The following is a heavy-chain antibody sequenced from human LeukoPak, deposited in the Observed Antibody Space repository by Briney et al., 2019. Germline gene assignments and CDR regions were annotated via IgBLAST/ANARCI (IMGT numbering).Heavy chain of an antibody. CDR3: AKYMVRGVISPSPAFDY. CDR2: ISGSGGST. J-gene: IGHJ4*02. V-gene: IGHV3-23*01. CDR1: GFTFSDYS. Sequence: PGVSLRLSCAASGFTFSDYSMSWVRQAPGKGLEWVSAISGSGGSTYYADSVKSRFTISRDNSKNPLYLKMNSLRAEDTAVYYCAKYMVRGVISPSPAFDYWGQGTLVTVSS. D-gene: IGHD3-10*01.